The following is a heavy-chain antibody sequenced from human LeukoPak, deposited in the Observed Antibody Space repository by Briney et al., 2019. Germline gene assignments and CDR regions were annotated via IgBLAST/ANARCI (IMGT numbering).Heavy chain of an antibody. Sequence: VKVSCKAAVGTFSSYAISWVGQAPAQGLEWMGRIIPIFGIANYAQKFQGRVTITADKSTRTAYMELSSLRSEDTVVYYCASGFPGSQAFDIWGQGTMVTVSS. CDR2: IIPIFGIA. V-gene: IGHV1-69*04. CDR3: ASGFPGSQAFDI. D-gene: IGHD3-10*01. J-gene: IGHJ3*02. CDR1: VGTFSSYA.